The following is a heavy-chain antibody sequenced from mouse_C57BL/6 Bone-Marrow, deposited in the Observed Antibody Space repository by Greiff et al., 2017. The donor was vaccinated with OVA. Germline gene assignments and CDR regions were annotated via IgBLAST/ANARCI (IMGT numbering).Heavy chain of an antibody. V-gene: IGHV5-17*01. CDR3: ATGTGDY. CDR1: GFTFSDYG. J-gene: IGHJ2*01. CDR2: ISSGSSTI. Sequence: EVMLVESGGGLVKPGGSLKLSCAASGFTFSDYGMHWVRQAPEKGLEWVAYISSGSSTIYYADTVKGRFTISRDNAKNTLFLQMTSLGAEDTAMYYCATGTGDYWGQGTTLTVSS. D-gene: IGHD4-1*01.